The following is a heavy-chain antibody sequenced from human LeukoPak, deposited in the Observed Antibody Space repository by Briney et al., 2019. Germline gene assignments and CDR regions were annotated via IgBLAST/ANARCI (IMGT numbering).Heavy chain of an antibody. Sequence: GGSLRLSCAASGFTFDDYGMSWVRQAPGKGLEWVSGINWNGGSTGYADSVKGRFTISRDNSKNTLFLQMNSLRAEDTAVYYCANGYYYDILTGFYKDRQKSFDYWGQGTLVTVSS. CDR2: INWNGGST. CDR3: ANGYYYDILTGFYKDRQKSFDY. J-gene: IGHJ4*02. V-gene: IGHV3-20*04. CDR1: GFTFDDYG. D-gene: IGHD3-9*01.